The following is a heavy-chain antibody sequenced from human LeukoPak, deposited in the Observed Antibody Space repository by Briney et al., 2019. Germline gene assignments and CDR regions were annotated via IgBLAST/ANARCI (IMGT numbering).Heavy chain of an antibody. J-gene: IGHJ4*02. CDR2: IYYSGST. Sequence: PSETLSLTCTVSGGSISSYYWSWIRQPPGKGLEWIGYIYYSGSTNYNPSLKSRVTISVDTSKNQFSLKLSSVTAADTAMYYCARERARFDKRAFDYWGQGTLVTVSS. D-gene: IGHD3-16*01. CDR3: ARERARFDKRAFDY. V-gene: IGHV4-59*01. CDR1: GGSISSYY.